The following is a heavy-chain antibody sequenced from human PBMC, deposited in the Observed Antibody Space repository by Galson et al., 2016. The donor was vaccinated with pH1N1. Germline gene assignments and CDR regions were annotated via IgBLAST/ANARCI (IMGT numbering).Heavy chain of an antibody. CDR3: ARLWYGEYIDY. Sequence: ETLSLTCTVSGASISNSNYYWGWIRQPPGKGLEWIANIYYSGITYYDASLKRRVTISVDTSKKQFSLKLNSVIAADTAVYYCARLWYGEYIDYWGQGTRVTVSS. D-gene: IGHD3-10*01. J-gene: IGHJ4*02. CDR1: GASISNSNYY. V-gene: IGHV4-39*01. CDR2: IYYSGIT.